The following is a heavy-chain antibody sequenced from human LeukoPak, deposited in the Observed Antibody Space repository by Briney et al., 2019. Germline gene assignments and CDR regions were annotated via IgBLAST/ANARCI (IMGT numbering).Heavy chain of an antibody. Sequence: PGGSLRLSCAASGFTFSSYAMSWVRQTPGKGLEWVSSITTSGSSAYYADSVKGRITISRDNSKNTLYLQMSSLRAEDTAVYYCAKDLSSVAVAGPHDYWGQGTLVTVSS. CDR3: AKDLSSVAVAGPHDY. J-gene: IGHJ4*02. D-gene: IGHD6-19*01. CDR1: GFTFSSYA. CDR2: ITTSGSSA. V-gene: IGHV3-23*01.